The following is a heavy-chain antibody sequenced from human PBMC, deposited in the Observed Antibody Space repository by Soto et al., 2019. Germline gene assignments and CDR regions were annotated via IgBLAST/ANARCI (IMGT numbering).Heavy chain of an antibody. CDR1: GGTFSSYA. CDR3: ARGLFSCSGGSCYSDY. Sequence: SVKVSCKASGGTFSSYAISWVRQAPGQGLEWMGGIIPIFGTANYAQKFQGRVTITADKSTSTAYMELSSLRSEDTAVYYCARGLFSCSGGSCYSDYWGQGTLVTVSS. D-gene: IGHD2-15*01. J-gene: IGHJ4*02. V-gene: IGHV1-69*06. CDR2: IIPIFGTA.